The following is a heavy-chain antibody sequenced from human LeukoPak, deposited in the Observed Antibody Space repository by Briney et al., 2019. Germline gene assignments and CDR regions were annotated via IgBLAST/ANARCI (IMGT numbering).Heavy chain of an antibody. Sequence: SETLSLTCTVSGGSISSYYWSWIRQPPGKGLEWIGYIYYSGSTNYNPSLKSRVTIPVDTSKNQFSLKLSSVTAADTAVYYCARWGYSYGYETWFDPWGQGTLVTVSS. V-gene: IGHV4-59*01. CDR2: IYYSGST. D-gene: IGHD5-18*01. J-gene: IGHJ5*02. CDR1: GGSISSYY. CDR3: ARWGYSYGYETWFDP.